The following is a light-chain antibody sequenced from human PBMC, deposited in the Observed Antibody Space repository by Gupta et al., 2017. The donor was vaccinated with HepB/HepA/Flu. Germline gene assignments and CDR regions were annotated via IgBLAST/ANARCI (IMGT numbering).Light chain of an antibody. CDR3: AAWNDSLNVLV. J-gene: IGLJ3*02. CDR2: YDD. V-gene: IGLV1-36*01. Sequence: QSVFTQPPAVSDAPRQRVTIYRSCSRSNIGDNTGNWYQQLPGKAPKLLIYYDDLLPSGVSDRFSGSKSGTSASLAISGLQSEDEADYYCAAWNDSLNVLVFGGGTKLTVL. CDR1: RSNIGDNT.